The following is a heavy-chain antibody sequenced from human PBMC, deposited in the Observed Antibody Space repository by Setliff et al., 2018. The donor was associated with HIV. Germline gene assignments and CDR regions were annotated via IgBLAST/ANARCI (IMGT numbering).Heavy chain of an antibody. V-gene: IGHV4-61*02. CDR2: IYSTGST. J-gene: IGHJ2*01. CDR3: TRDTGYILSGYRPHWYFDL. Sequence: PSETLSLTCTFSGDSISSGNYYWSRIRQPAGKGLEWIGRIYSTGSTNYNPSLKSRVTISSDTSKNLFSLKLTTGTAADAAVYYCTRDTGYILSGYRPHWYFDLWGRGTLGTVS. D-gene: IGHD3-9*01. CDR1: GDSISSGNYY.